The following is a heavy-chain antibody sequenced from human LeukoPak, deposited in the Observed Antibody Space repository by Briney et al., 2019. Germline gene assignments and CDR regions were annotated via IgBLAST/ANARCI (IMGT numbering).Heavy chain of an antibody. D-gene: IGHD4-11*01. CDR3: ARDRGMTTNSFDY. CDR2: ISYDGSKK. V-gene: IGHV3-30*19. J-gene: IGHJ4*02. CDR1: GLTVAKYS. Sequence: PGESLRPSCAPSGLTVAKYSMNCVRHAPGNLLEWVTLISYDGSKKYYADSVKGRFTISRENSKDTLFLQMNSLRSEDAAVYYCARDRGMTTNSFDYWGQGTLVTVSS.